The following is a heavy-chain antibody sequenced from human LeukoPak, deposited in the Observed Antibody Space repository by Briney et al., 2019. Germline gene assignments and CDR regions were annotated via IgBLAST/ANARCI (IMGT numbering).Heavy chain of an antibody. V-gene: IGHV1-46*01. CDR3: ARGHSSGWKQYYFDY. CDR2: INPSGGST. CDR1: GYTFTSYY. Sequence: GASVKVSRKASGYTFTSYYMHWVRQAPGQGLEWMGIINPSGGSTSYAQKFQGRVTMTRDTSTSTVYMELSSLRSEDTAVYYCARGHSSGWKQYYFDYWGQGTLVTVSS. J-gene: IGHJ4*02. D-gene: IGHD6-19*01.